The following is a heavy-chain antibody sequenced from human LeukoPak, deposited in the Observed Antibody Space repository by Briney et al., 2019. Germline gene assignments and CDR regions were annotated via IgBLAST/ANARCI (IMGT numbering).Heavy chain of an antibody. D-gene: IGHD6-13*01. CDR3: AKVDSSSWYNYFDF. Sequence: GGSLRLSCAASGFTFSNYAMSWVRQAPGKGLEWVSAISGSGGSTYYADSVKGRFTISRDNSKNTLYVQMNGLRGEDTAVYYCAKVDSSSWYNYFDFWGQGTLVTVSS. CDR1: GFTFSNYA. J-gene: IGHJ4*02. V-gene: IGHV3-23*01. CDR2: ISGSGGST.